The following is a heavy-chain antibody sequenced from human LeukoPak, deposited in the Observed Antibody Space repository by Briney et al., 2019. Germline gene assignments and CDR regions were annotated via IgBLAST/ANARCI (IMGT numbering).Heavy chain of an antibody. J-gene: IGHJ4*02. Sequence: GGSLRLSCAASGFTFSGYSMNWVRQVPGKGLEGVSSISSSSSSIYYADSVKGRFTISRDNAKNSLYLQMNSLRAEDTAVYYCARANPPAISFFDYWGQGTLVTVSS. CDR2: ISSSSSSI. D-gene: IGHD3-9*01. CDR3: ARANPPAISFFDY. V-gene: IGHV3-21*01. CDR1: GFTFSGYS.